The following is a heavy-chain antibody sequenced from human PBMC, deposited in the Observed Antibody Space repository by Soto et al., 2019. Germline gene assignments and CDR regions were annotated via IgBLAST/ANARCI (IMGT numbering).Heavy chain of an antibody. D-gene: IGHD3-22*01. J-gene: IGHJ4*02. V-gene: IGHV4-59*01. Sequence: PSETLSLTCTVSGGSISSYYWSWIRQPPGKGLEWIGYIYYSGSTNYNPSLKSRVTISVDTSKNQFSLKLSSVTAADTAVYYCARESFYDSGGFHGFDYWGQGTLVPVSS. CDR2: IYYSGST. CDR3: ARESFYDSGGFHGFDY. CDR1: GGSISSYY.